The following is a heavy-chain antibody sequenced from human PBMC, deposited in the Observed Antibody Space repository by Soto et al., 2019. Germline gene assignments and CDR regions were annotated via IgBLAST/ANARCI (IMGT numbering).Heavy chain of an antibody. Sequence: PSETLSLTCAVSGGSISSGCYSWSWIRQPPGKGLEWIGHTYHSGNPYYNPSLKSRVTLSIDKSNNQFSLTLTSVTAADTAVYFCARTGKFYYYDTTGLPFDPWGPGILVTVSS. CDR2: TYHSGNP. CDR1: GGSISSGCYS. V-gene: IGHV4-30-2*01. CDR3: ARTGKFYYYDTTGLPFDP. J-gene: IGHJ5*02. D-gene: IGHD3-22*01.